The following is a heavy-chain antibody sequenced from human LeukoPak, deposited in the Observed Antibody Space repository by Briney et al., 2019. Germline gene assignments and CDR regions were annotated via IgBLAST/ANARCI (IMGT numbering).Heavy chain of an antibody. Sequence: GGSLRLSCAASGFNFRNYWMHWVRQAPGKVLVWVSRINSDGSSTGYADSVKGRLTISRDNAENTLYLQINSLRAEDTAVYYCATDEAATGRLDYWGQGTLVTDSS. V-gene: IGHV3-74*01. CDR1: GFNFRNYW. CDR3: ATDEAATGRLDY. J-gene: IGHJ4*02. CDR2: INSDGSST. D-gene: IGHD1-1*01.